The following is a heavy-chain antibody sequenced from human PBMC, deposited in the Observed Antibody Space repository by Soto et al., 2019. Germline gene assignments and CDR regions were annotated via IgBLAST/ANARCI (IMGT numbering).Heavy chain of an antibody. CDR3: AKSLYYYDSSPLDH. CDR1: GFDFEDYA. D-gene: IGHD3-22*01. V-gene: IGHV3-43D*04. CDR2: TNSDGTDS. J-gene: IGHJ4*02. Sequence: LRLSCAAAGFDFEDYAMHWVRQVPGKGLEWVSLTNSDGTDSYYADSVKGRFIISRDNAKTTLYLQMDRLRPEDTALYFCAKSLYYYDSSPLDHWGQGTLVTVSS.